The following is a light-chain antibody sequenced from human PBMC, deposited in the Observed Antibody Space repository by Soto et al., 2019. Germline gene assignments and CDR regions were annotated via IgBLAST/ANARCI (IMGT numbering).Light chain of an antibody. CDR1: SSDIGAYDY. CDR3: SSFSSITREV. Sequence: QSVLTQPASLSGSPGQSITISCTGTSSDIGAYDYVSWFQQHPGKAPKLMIYEVSNRPSGVSHRFSGSKSGNTASLTISGLQTEDEADYYCSSFSSITREVFGGGTQLTVL. J-gene: IGLJ2*01. V-gene: IGLV2-14*01. CDR2: EVS.